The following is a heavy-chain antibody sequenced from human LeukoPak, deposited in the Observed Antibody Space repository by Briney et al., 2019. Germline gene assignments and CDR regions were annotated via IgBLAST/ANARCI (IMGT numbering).Heavy chain of an antibody. CDR3: ARESGSIAVAGIIDP. CDR1: GGSISSYY. V-gene: IGHV4-4*07. CDR2: IYTSGST. D-gene: IGHD6-19*01. J-gene: IGHJ5*02. Sequence: PSETLSLTCTVSGGSISSYYWSWIRRPAGKGLEWIGRIYTSGSTNYNPSLKSRVTMSVDTSKNQFSLKLSSVTAADTAVYYCARESGSIAVAGIIDPWGQGTLVTVSS.